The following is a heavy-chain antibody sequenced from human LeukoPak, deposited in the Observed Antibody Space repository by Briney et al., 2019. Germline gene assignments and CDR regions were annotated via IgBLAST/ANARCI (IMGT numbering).Heavy chain of an antibody. CDR2: INHSGST. D-gene: IGHD6-13*01. J-gene: IGHJ4*02. CDR3: AGRTYSSSWYLSAYYFDY. Sequence: SETLSLTCAVYGGSFSGYYWSWIRQPPGKGLVWIGEINHSGSTNYNPSLKSRVTISVDTSKNQFSLKLSSVTAADTAVYYCAGRTYSSSWYLSAYYFDYWGQGTLVTVSS. CDR1: GGSFSGYY. V-gene: IGHV4-34*01.